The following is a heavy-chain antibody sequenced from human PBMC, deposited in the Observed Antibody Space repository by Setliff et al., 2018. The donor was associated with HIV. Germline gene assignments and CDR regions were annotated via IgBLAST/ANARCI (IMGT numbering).Heavy chain of an antibody. CDR1: GYTFTSYA. V-gene: IGHV1-46*01. Sequence: ASVKVSCKASGYTFTSYAMNWVRQAPGQGLEWMGWMNPNSGGSTNYAQKFQGRVTMTRDTSTSTVYMELSSLRSEDTAVYYCARAGRSGSYNHYYYYYMDVWGKGTTVTVSS. CDR2: MNPNSGGST. D-gene: IGHD1-26*01. J-gene: IGHJ6*03. CDR3: ARAGRSGSYNHYYYYYMDV.